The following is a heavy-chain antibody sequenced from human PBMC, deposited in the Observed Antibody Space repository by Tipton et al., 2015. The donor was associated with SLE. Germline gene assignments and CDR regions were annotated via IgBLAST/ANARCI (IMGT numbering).Heavy chain of an antibody. D-gene: IGHD3-10*01. CDR1: GFTFSSYG. J-gene: IGHJ3*02. CDR2: IWYDGSNK. V-gene: IGHV3-33*01. Sequence: SLRLSCAASGFTFSSYGMHWVRQAPGKGLEWVAVIWYDGSNKYYADSVKGRFTISRDNSKNTLYLQMNSLRAEDTAVYYCARDLWFGELGYAFDIWGQGTMVTVSS. CDR3: ARDLWFGELGYAFDI.